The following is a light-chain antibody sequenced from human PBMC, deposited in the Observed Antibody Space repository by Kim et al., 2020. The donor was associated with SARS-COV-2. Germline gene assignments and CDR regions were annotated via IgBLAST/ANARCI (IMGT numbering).Light chain of an antibody. CDR2: KDS. V-gene: IGLV3-16*01. Sequence: SYELTQPPSVSVSLGQMARITCSGEALPKKYAYWYQQKPGQFPVLVIYKDSERPSGIPERFSGSSSGTIVTLTISGVQAEDEADYYCLSADSSGTWVFGSGTKVTVL. J-gene: IGLJ6*01. CDR3: LSADSSGTWV. CDR1: ALPKKY.